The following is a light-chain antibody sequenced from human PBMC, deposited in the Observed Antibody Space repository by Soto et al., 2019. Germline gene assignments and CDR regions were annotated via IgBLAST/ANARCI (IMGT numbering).Light chain of an antibody. CDR1: QSISSW. Sequence: DIQMTQSPSTLSASVGDRVTITCRASQSISSWLAWYQQKPGKAPNLLIYKASSLESGVPSRCSGSGSGTEFTLTISCLQPDDFGTYYCQKYNSYPLTFGGGTKVEIK. CDR3: QKYNSYPLT. J-gene: IGKJ4*01. CDR2: KAS. V-gene: IGKV1-5*03.